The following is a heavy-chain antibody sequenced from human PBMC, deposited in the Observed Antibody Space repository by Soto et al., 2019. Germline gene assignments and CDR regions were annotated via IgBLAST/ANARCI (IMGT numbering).Heavy chain of an antibody. CDR3: AIPFDPHSIDV. Sequence: SETLSLTCTVSGGSISSSSYYWGWIRQPPGKGLEWIGSIYYSGSTYYNPSLKSRVTISVDTSKNQFSLKLSSVTAADTAVYYCAIPFDPHSIDVWGQGTTVTVSS. CDR2: IYYSGST. CDR1: GGSISSSSYY. J-gene: IGHJ6*02. V-gene: IGHV4-39*01.